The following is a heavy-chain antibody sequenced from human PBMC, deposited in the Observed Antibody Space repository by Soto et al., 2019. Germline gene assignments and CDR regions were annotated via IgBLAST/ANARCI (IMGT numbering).Heavy chain of an antibody. CDR2: ISGSVGTT. Sequence: EGSLRLSCAASGFTFSTYAMSWVRQAPGTGREWVSSISGSVGTTYYADSVKGRFTISRVNSKKTLSHEMNSLRAEDAAVYYCAKVQLHSISWYDHNYYGMDVWCQGTTVTV. V-gene: IGHV3-23*01. CDR3: AKVQLHSISWYDHNYYGMDV. CDR1: GFTFSTYA. J-gene: IGHJ6*02. D-gene: IGHD6-13*01.